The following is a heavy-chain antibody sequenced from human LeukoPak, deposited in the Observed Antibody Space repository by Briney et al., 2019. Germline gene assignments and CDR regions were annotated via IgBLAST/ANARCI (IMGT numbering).Heavy chain of an antibody. Sequence: GGSLRLSRAAPEFSFSSYATTWVRQAPGEGLEWVSGISGSGGDTYYADSVKGQFTISRDNSKNTLFLQMNSLRAEDTATYYCVTGKAAVDYTMGVWGQGTTVTVTS. J-gene: IGHJ6*02. V-gene: IGHV3-23*01. CDR3: VTGKAAVDYTMGV. CDR2: ISGSGGDT. D-gene: IGHD6-13*01. CDR1: EFSFSSYA.